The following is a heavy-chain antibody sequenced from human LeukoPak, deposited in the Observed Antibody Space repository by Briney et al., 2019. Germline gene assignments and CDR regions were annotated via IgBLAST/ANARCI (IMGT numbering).Heavy chain of an antibody. CDR1: GDSVSSNSAA. CDR2: TYYRSKWYN. V-gene: IGHV6-1*01. D-gene: IGHD6-19*01. Sequence: SQTLSLTCAISGDSVSSNSAAWNWIRQSPSRGLEWLGRTYYRSKWYNDYAVSVKSRITINPDTSKNQFSLQLNSVTPEDTAVYYCARAPYSSGWYPPFGAFDIWGQGTMVTVSS. CDR3: ARAPYSSGWYPPFGAFDI. J-gene: IGHJ3*02.